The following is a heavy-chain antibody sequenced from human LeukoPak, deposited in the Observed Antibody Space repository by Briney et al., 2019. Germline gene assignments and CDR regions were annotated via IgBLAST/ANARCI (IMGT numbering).Heavy chain of an antibody. D-gene: IGHD6-19*01. V-gene: IGHV3-21*01. CDR2: ISSSSSYI. J-gene: IGHJ4*02. CDR3: ARDLKYYSSGWYPFEY. CDR1: GFTFSSYS. Sequence: GGSLRLSCAASGFTFSSYSMNWVRQAPGKGLEWVSSISSSSSYIYYADSVKGRFTISRDNAKNSLYLQMNCLRAEDTAVYYCARDLKYYSSGWYPFEYWGQGTLVTVSS.